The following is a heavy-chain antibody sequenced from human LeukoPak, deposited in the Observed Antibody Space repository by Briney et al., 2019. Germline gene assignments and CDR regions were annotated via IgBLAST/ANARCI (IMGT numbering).Heavy chain of an antibody. CDR2: ISYDGSNK. CDR3: AGGRIVAVMNYDYYYGMDV. CDR1: GFTFSSYA. Sequence: GGSLRLSCAASGFTFSSYAMHWVRQAPGKGLEWVAVISYDGSNKYYADSVKGRFTISRDNSKNTLYLQMNSLRAEDTAVYYCAGGRIVAVMNYDYYYGMDVWGQGTTATVSS. D-gene: IGHD6-13*01. J-gene: IGHJ6*02. V-gene: IGHV3-30-3*01.